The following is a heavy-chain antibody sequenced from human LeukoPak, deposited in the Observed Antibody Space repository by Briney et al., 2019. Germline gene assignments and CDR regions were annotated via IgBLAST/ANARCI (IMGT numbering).Heavy chain of an antibody. D-gene: IGHD3-16*01. CDR1: GFSVSDYS. CDR2: VTSGSGST. V-gene: IGHV3-11*05. Sequence: GGSLRLSCAASGFSVSDYSISWIRQSPGKGLEWISYVTSGSGSTNYADSVKGRFTISRDNAKNSVALQLDGPRADDTAVYFCTRERRGSYYAFESWGQGTLVTVSS. CDR3: TRERRGSYYAFES. J-gene: IGHJ4*02.